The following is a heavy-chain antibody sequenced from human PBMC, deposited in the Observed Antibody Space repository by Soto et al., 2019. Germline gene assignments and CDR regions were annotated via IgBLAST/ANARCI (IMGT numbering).Heavy chain of an antibody. Sequence: VQLLESGGGLVQPGGSLRLSCAASGFTFSNYAMSWVRQAPGKGLEWVSGMSNSGSRTYYADSVKGRFILSRDNYKNTLYLQMKSLRPEDTGVYYCAKAYFDILTGYFGDYWGQGTMVSVSS. CDR1: GFTFSNYA. J-gene: IGHJ4*02. D-gene: IGHD3-9*01. CDR3: AKAYFDILTGYFGDY. CDR2: MSNSGSRT. V-gene: IGHV3-23*01.